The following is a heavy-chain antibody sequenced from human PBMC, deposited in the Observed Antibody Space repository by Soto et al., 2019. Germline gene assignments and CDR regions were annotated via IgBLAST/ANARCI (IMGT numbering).Heavy chain of an antibody. CDR2: ISSSGSYI. CDR3: ARGYIVYDYPLAY. J-gene: IGHJ4*02. D-gene: IGHD5-12*01. V-gene: IGHV3-21*01. Sequence: EVQLVESGGGLVKPGGSLRLSCAASGFTFSSYSMNWVRQAPGKGLEWVSSISSSGSYIYYADSVRGRFTLSRDNAKNSLYLQMNSLRAEDTAVYYCARGYIVYDYPLAYWGQGALVTGSS. CDR1: GFTFSSYS.